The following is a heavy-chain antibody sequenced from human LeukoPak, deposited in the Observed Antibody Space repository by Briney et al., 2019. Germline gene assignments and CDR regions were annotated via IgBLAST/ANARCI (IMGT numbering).Heavy chain of an antibody. J-gene: IGHJ3*02. D-gene: IGHD1-26*01. CDR3: AKDRALYSGVFAFDM. CDR2: ISCCNGNP. Sequence: PGGSLRLFRLASGFTFFDYAITWVRQGPGKGLGWVPSISCCNGNPFFSDSVKGRFTIPKDDSKNTLYLQMNTLRDEDTATYFCAKDRALYSGVFAFDMWGQGTLVTVSS. V-gene: IGHV3-23*01. CDR1: GFTFFDYA.